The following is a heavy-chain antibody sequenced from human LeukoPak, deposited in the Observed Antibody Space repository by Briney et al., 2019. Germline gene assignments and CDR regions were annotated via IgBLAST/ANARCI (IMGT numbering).Heavy chain of an antibody. CDR2: LYSGGST. J-gene: IGHJ4*02. V-gene: IGHV3-53*01. CDR3: ARDSVSGWFYFDS. Sequence: HPGGSLRLSCAASGFTFSSYAMHWVRQAPGKGLEWVSVLYSGGSTYYADSVKGRFTISRDNSKNTLYLQMNGLSAEDTAVYYCARDSVSGWFYFDSWGQGTLVTVSS. CDR1: GFTFSSYA. D-gene: IGHD6-19*01.